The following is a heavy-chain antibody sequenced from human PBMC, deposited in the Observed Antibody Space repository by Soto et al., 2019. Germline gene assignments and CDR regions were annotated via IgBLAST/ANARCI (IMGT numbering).Heavy chain of an antibody. V-gene: IGHV4-59*08. Sequence: QVQLQESGPGLVKPSETLSLTCTVSGGSISSYYWYWIRQPPGKGLEWIGYIYYSGSTNYNPSLKSRVTISVDTSKNQFSLKLSSVTAADTAVYYCARRYGGAFDIWGQGTMVTVSS. CDR1: GGSISSYY. D-gene: IGHD4-17*01. J-gene: IGHJ3*02. CDR3: ARRYGGAFDI. CDR2: IYYSGST.